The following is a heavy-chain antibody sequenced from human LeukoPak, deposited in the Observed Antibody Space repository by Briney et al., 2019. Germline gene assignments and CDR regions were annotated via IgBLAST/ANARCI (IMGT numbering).Heavy chain of an antibody. CDR1: GDSISRSTYY. CDR2: VYYGRSP. J-gene: IGHJ4*02. Sequence: SETLSLTCTVSGDSISRSTYYWAWIRQPPGKGLEWIGSVYYGRSPYFNPSLESRATISVDTSKNHFSLKMSSVTAADTAVYYCARSSGTGTFSYWGQGTLVTVTS. D-gene: IGHD6-25*01. V-gene: IGHV4-39*02. CDR3: ARSSGTGTFSY.